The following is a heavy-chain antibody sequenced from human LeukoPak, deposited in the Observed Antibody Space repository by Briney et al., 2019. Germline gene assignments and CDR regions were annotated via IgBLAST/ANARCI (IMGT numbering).Heavy chain of an antibody. CDR2: ISWNSGSI. V-gene: IGHV3-9*01. Sequence: ARSLRLSCAASGFTFDDYAMHWVRQAPGKGLEWVSGISWNSGSIGYADSVKGRFTISRDNAKNSLYLQMNSLRAEDTALYYCAKGSGLYYFDYWGQGTLVTVSS. J-gene: IGHJ4*02. D-gene: IGHD6-19*01. CDR3: AKGSGLYYFDY. CDR1: GFTFDDYA.